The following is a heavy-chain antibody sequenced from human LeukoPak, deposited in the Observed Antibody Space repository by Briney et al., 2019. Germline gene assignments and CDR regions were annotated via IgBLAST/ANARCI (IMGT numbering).Heavy chain of an antibody. CDR1: GGTFSSYT. CDR2: IIPILGIA. V-gene: IGHV1-69*02. D-gene: IGHD2-15*01. Sequence: SVKVSCKASGGTFSSYTISWVRQAPGQGLEWMGRIIPILGIANYAQKFQGRVTITADKSTSTAYMELSSLRSEDTAVYYYARGVRCSGGSCYSRAGNWFDPWGQGTLVTVSS. CDR3: ARGVRCSGGSCYSRAGNWFDP. J-gene: IGHJ5*02.